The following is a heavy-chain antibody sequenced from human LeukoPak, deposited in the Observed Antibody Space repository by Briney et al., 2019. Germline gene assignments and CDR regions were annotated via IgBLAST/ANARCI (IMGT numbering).Heavy chain of an antibody. V-gene: IGHV1-18*01. CDR1: GYTFTSYG. CDR3: ARPYYDSSAPPYDY. D-gene: IGHD3-22*01. J-gene: IGHJ4*02. CDR2: ISAYNGNT. Sequence: ASVKVSCKASGYTFTSYGISWVRQAPGQGLEWMGWISAYNGNTNYAQKLQGRVTMTTDTSTSTAYMELRSLRSDDAAVYYCARPYYDSSAPPYDYWGQGTLVTVSS.